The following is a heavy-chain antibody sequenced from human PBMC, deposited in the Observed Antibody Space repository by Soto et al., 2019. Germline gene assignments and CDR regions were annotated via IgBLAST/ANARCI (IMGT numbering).Heavy chain of an antibody. J-gene: IGHJ6*02. Sequence: GESLKISCKGSGYSFTSYWIGWVRQMPGKGLEWMGIIYPGDSDTRYSPSFQGQVTISADRPIRTANLQWDSLKTSDTDMYYCARPENVNTDPTPPLYYYAMDVWGQGSTVTVSS. CDR2: IYPGDSDT. D-gene: IGHD4-17*01. CDR3: ARPENVNTDPTPPLYYYAMDV. V-gene: IGHV5-51*01. CDR1: GYSFTSYW.